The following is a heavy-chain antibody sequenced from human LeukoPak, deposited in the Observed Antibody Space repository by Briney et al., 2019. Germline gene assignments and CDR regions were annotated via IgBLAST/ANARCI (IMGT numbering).Heavy chain of an antibody. CDR3: AREVEEEVANLDYYYYHMDV. CDR1: GGSFSGYY. D-gene: IGHD1-14*01. Sequence: PSETLSLTCAVYGGSFSGYYWSWIRQPPGKGLEWIGEINHSGSTNYNPSLKSRVTISVDTSKNQFSLKLSSVTAADTAVYYCAREVEEEVANLDYYYYHMDVWGKGTTVTVSS. CDR2: INHSGST. J-gene: IGHJ6*03. V-gene: IGHV4-34*01.